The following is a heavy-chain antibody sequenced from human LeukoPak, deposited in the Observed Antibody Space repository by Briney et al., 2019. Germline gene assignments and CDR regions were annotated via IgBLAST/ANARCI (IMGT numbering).Heavy chain of an antibody. J-gene: IGHJ4*02. D-gene: IGHD5-24*01. V-gene: IGHV1-18*01. CDR1: GYTFTSYA. CDR3: ARVLSREGYFDY. CDR2: ISAYNGYT. Sequence: ASVKVSCKASGYTFTSYAISWVRQAPGQGLEWMGWISAYNGYTNYAQRLQGRVTMTTDTSTSTAYMELRSLSSDDTAVYYCARVLSREGYFDYWGQGTLVTVSS.